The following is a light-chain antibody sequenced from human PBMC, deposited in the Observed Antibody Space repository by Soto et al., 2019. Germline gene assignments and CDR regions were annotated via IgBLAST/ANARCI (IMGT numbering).Light chain of an antibody. V-gene: IGKV1-5*01. CDR3: QHYNIYWT. CDR2: DAS. CDR1: QSISSW. Sequence: DIQMTQSPSTLSASVGDRITIPCRASQSISSWLAWYQQKPGKAPKLLIYDASSLESGVPSRFSGSGSGTEFTLTISSLQPDDFATYYCQHYNIYWTFGQGTKVDI. J-gene: IGKJ1*01.